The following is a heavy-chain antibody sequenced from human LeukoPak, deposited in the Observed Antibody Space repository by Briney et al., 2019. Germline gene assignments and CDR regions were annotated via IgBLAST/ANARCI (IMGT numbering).Heavy chain of an antibody. V-gene: IGHV3-30*02. CDR1: GFTFSSYG. Sequence: GGSLRLSRAAYGFTFSSYGMHWVRQAPGKGLEWVAFIRYDGSNKYYEDSVKVRFNIARDNSKNTLYLQMNSLRAEDTAVYYCAKDKGYGDYVFDYWGQGTLVTVSS. CDR3: AKDKGYGDYVFDY. D-gene: IGHD4-17*01. CDR2: IRYDGSNK. J-gene: IGHJ4*02.